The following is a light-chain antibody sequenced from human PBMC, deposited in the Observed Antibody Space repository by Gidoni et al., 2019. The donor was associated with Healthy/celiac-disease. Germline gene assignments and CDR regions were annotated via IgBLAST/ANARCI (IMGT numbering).Light chain of an antibody. J-gene: IGKJ5*01. CDR1: QSVSSN. CDR3: QQYNNWPPLT. CDR2: GAS. Sequence: EIVMTQFPATLSLSPGERATLSCRASQSVSSNFAWYQQKPGQAPRLLIYGASTRATGIPARFSGSGSGTEFTLTISSLQSEDFAVYYCQQYNNWPPLTFGQGTRLEIK. V-gene: IGKV3-15*01.